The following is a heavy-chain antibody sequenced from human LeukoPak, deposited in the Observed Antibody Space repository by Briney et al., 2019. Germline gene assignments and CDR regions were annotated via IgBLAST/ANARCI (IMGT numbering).Heavy chain of an antibody. D-gene: IGHD2/OR15-2a*01. CDR2: ISYDGNNK. CDR1: GFTFSSYF. V-gene: IGHV3-30*03. CDR3: AREVIGFDY. J-gene: IGHJ4*02. Sequence: PGRSLRLSCAASGFTFSSYFMHWVRQAPGKGLEWVAVISYDGNNKYYGDSVKGRFTISRDDSENTLFLQMNSLRAEDTAVYYCAREVIGFDYWGQGTLVTVSS.